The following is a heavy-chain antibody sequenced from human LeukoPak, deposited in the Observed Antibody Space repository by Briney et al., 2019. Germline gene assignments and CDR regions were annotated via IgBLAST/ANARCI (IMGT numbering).Heavy chain of an antibody. CDR1: GFTFSTYV. J-gene: IGHJ4*02. Sequence: GGSLRLSCAASGFTFSTYVMTWVRQPPGKGLEWVSSISGGGNTPFYADSLKGRFTISRDNSKNTLYLQMNSLRAEDTAVYYCAKDAYYDILTGSLSWGQGTLVTVSS. D-gene: IGHD3-9*01. CDR2: ISGGGNTP. CDR3: AKDAYYDILTGSLS. V-gene: IGHV3-23*01.